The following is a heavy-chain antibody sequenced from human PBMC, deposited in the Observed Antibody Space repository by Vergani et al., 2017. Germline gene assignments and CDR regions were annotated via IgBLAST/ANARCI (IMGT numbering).Heavy chain of an antibody. V-gene: IGHV7-4-1*02. CDR2: INTNTGNP. J-gene: IGHJ4*02. CDR3: ARLPLGYCSSTSCPLDY. Sequence: QVQLVQSGSELKKPGASVKVSCKASGYTFTSYAMNWVRQAPGQGLEWMGWINTNTGNPTYAQGFTGRFVVSLDPSVSTAYLQISSRKAEDTAVYYCARLPLGYCSSTSCPLDYWGQGTLVTVSS. CDR1: GYTFTSYA. D-gene: IGHD2-2*01.